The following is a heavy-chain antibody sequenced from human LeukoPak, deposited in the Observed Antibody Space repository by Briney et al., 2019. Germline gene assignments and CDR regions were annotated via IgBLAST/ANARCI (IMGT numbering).Heavy chain of an antibody. D-gene: IGHD3-22*01. J-gene: IGHJ4*02. Sequence: SVKVSCTASGGTFSSYAISWVRQAPGQGLEWMGGIIPIFGTANYAQKFQGRVTITADESTSTAYMELSSLRSEDTAVYYCARGRAAYAYYYDSSGYYPLDYWGQGTLVTVSS. V-gene: IGHV1-69*13. CDR1: GGTFSSYA. CDR2: IIPIFGTA. CDR3: ARGRAAYAYYYDSSGYYPLDY.